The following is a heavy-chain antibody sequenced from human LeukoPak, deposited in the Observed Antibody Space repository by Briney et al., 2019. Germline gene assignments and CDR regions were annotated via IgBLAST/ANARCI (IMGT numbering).Heavy chain of an antibody. J-gene: IGHJ4*02. Sequence: PGGSLRLSCAASGFTFSSYAMSWVRQAPGKGLEWVSGISGSGGRTYYADSVKGRFTISRDNPKNTLYLQMNSLRGEDTAVYYCAKDESISITMVRGVFDYWGQGTLVTVSS. CDR1: GFTFSSYA. CDR3: AKDESISITMVRGVFDY. V-gene: IGHV3-23*01. D-gene: IGHD3-10*01. CDR2: ISGSGGRT.